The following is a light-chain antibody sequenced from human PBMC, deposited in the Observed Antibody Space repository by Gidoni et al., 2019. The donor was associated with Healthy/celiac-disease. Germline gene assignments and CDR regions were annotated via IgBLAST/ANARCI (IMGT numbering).Light chain of an antibody. CDR3: QSYDSSLSGSIV. Sequence: QSVLAPPPSVAGAPGPRGAISCTGSSSNIGAGYDVHWYQQLTGTAPKLLIYGNSNRPSGVPDRFSGSKSGTSASLAITGLQAEDEADYYCQSYDSSLSGSIVFGGGTKLTVL. CDR1: SSNIGAGYD. V-gene: IGLV1-40*01. CDR2: GNS. J-gene: IGLJ3*02.